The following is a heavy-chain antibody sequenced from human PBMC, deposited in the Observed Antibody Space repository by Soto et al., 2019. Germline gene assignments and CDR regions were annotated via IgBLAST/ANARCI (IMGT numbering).Heavy chain of an antibody. J-gene: IGHJ6*03. CDR3: ARLYGSGVDYYYYKDV. CDR2: IYYSGST. CDR1: GGSISSYY. Sequence: SETLSLTCTVSGGSISSYYWSWIRQPPGKGLEWIGYIYYSGSTNYNPSLKSRVTISVDTSKNQFSLKLSSVTAADTAVYYCARLYGSGVDYYYYKDVWGKGTTVTVSS. V-gene: IGHV4-59*01. D-gene: IGHD3-10*01.